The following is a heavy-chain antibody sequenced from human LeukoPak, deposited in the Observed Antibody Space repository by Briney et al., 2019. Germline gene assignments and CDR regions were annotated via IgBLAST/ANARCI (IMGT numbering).Heavy chain of an antibody. CDR3: ARRDNWNSYYFDY. CDR1: GDSISNYY. D-gene: IGHD1-7*01. CDR2: IYYSGGS. V-gene: IGHV4-59*12. Sequence: SETLSLTCSVSGDSISNYYWSWIRQPPGKGLEWIGYIYYSGGSSYNPSLESRVTISVDTSKNQFSLKLSSVTAADTAVYYCARRDNWNSYYFDYWGQGTLVTVSS. J-gene: IGHJ4*02.